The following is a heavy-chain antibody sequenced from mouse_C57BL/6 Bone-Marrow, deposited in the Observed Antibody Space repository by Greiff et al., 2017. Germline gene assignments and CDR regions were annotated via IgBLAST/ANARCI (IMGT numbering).Heavy chain of an antibody. J-gene: IGHJ3*01. D-gene: IGHD1-1*01. CDR2: ISGGGSYT. V-gene: IGHV5-6*02. CDR1: GFTFSSYG. CDR3: ASPSHYYGSSLFAY. Sequence: EVKLVESGGDLVKPGGSLKLSCAASGFTFSSYGMSWVRQTPDKRLEWVATISGGGSYTYYPDSVKGRFTISRDNAKNTLYLQLSSLKSEDTAMYYCASPSHYYGSSLFAYGGQGNVVTVSA.